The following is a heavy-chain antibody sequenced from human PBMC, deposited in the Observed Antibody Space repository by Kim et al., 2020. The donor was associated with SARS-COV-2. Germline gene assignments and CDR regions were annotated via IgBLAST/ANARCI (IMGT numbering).Heavy chain of an antibody. Sequence: SETLSLTCTVSGGSISSYYWSWIRQPPGKGLEWIGYIYYSGSTNYNPSLKSRVTISVDTSKNQFSLKLSSVTAADTAVYYCARERGWLPNWFDPWGQGTLVTVSS. V-gene: IGHV4-59*13. CDR2: IYYSGST. CDR3: ARERGWLPNWFDP. J-gene: IGHJ5*02. CDR1: GGSISSYY. D-gene: IGHD5-12*01.